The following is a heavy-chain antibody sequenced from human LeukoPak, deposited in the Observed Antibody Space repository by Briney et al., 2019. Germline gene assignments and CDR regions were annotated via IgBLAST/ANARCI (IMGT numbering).Heavy chain of an antibody. J-gene: IGHJ4*02. V-gene: IGHV4-38-2*02. D-gene: IGHD1-26*01. CDR3: ARETLIVGNDY. CDR1: GYSISSGYY. CDR2: IYHSGST. Sequence: SETLSLTCTVSGYSISSGYYWGWIRQPPGKGLEWIGTIYHSGSTYYNPSLKSRVTISVDTSKNQFSLKLSSVTAADTAVYYCARETLIVGNDYWSQGTLVTVSS.